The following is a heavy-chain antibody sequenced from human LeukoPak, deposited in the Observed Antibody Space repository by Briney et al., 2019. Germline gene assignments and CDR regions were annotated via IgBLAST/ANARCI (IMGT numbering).Heavy chain of an antibody. Sequence: ASVKVSCKASGYTFTSYGISWVRQAPGQGLEWMGWINPNSGGTNYAQKFQGRVTMTRDTSISTAYMELSRLRSDDTAVYYCASKDRSGWYGEGIFDYWGQGTLVTVSS. CDR3: ASKDRSGWYGEGIFDY. D-gene: IGHD6-19*01. V-gene: IGHV1-2*02. CDR1: GYTFTSYG. CDR2: INPNSGGT. J-gene: IGHJ4*02.